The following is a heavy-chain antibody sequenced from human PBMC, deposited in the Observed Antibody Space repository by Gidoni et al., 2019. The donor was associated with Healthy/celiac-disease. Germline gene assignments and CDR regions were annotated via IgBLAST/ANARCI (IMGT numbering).Heavy chain of an antibody. CDR3: ASYYGSGSYRSGDAFDI. D-gene: IGHD3-10*01. CDR2: ISSSSSYT. CDR1: GFTFSDDY. Sequence: QVQLVESGGGLVKPGGSLRLSCAASGFTFSDDYMSWIRQAPGKGLEWVSYISSSSSYTNYADSVKGRFTISRDNAKNSLYLQMNSLRAEDTAVYYCASYYGSGSYRSGDAFDIWGQGTMVTVSS. V-gene: IGHV3-11*06. J-gene: IGHJ3*02.